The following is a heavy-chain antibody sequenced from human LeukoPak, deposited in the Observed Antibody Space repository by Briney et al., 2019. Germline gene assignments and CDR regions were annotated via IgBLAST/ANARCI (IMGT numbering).Heavy chain of an antibody. D-gene: IGHD1-26*01. CDR1: GFTFSSYG. Sequence: GGSLRLSCAASGFTFSSYGMHWVRPAPGKGLEWVAVISYDGSNKYYADSVKGRFTISRDNSKNTLYLQMNSLRAEDTAVYYCAKDLGSGSYPDAFDIWGQGTMVTVSS. J-gene: IGHJ3*02. V-gene: IGHV3-30*18. CDR3: AKDLGSGSYPDAFDI. CDR2: ISYDGSNK.